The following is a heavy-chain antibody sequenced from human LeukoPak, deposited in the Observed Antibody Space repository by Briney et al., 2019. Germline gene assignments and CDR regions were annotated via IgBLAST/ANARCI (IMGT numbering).Heavy chain of an antibody. D-gene: IGHD6-6*01. V-gene: IGHV3-48*01. CDR2: ISSSSSTI. Sequence: GGSLRLSCAASGFTFSSYSMNWVRQAPGKGLEWVSYISSSSSTIYYADSVKGRLTISRDNAKNSLYLQMNSLRAEDTAVYYCARGGGLVRTGAFFDYWGQGTLVTVSS. CDR3: ARGGGLVRTGAFFDY. CDR1: GFTFSSYS. J-gene: IGHJ4*02.